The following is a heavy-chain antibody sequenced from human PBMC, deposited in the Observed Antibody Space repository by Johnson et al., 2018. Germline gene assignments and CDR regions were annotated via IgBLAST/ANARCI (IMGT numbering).Heavy chain of an antibody. CDR3: ARQGQWLDNAFDI. CDR2: INSDETTT. Sequence: VQLQESGGGLVQPGGSLRLSCAASGFTFSNYWMHWVRQAPGEGLVWVSRINSDETTTTYADYVKGRFTISRDNAKNTLYLQRNSLRPEDTAVYYCARQGQWLDNAFDIWGQGTMVTVSS. J-gene: IGHJ3*02. D-gene: IGHD6-19*01. CDR1: GFTFSNYW. V-gene: IGHV3-74*03.